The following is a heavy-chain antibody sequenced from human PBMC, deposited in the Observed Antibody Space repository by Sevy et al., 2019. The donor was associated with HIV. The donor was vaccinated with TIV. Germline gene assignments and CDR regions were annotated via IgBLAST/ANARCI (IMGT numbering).Heavy chain of an antibody. CDR1: GYTLTKLS. J-gene: IGHJ4*02. CDR3: AATKDYYDSSGSPFDY. D-gene: IGHD3-22*01. Sequence: ASVKVSCKVSGYTLTKLSMHWVRQAPGKRLEWMGSFDPEDGERMYAQKFQGRVTLTEDTSADTAYMELSSLRSEDTAVYYCAATKDYYDSSGSPFDYWGQGTLVTVSS. CDR2: FDPEDGER. V-gene: IGHV1-24*01.